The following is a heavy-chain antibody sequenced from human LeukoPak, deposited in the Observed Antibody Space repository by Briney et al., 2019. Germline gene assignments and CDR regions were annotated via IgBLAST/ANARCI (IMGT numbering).Heavy chain of an antibody. CDR3: AKYPASGGYFDY. J-gene: IGHJ4*02. CDR2: ISGSGANT. CDR1: GFTFSTYS. D-gene: IGHD2-8*02. V-gene: IGHV3-23*01. Sequence: PGGSLRLSCAASGFTFSTYSMSWVRLAPGEGLEWVSDISGSGANTYYADSVKGRFTISRDNSKNTLYLQMNSLRAEDTAVFYCAKYPASGGYFDYWGQGTLVTVSS.